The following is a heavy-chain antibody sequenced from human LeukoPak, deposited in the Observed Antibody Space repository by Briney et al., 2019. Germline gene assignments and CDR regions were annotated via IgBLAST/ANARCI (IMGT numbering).Heavy chain of an antibody. V-gene: IGHV4-4*07. J-gene: IGHJ4*02. CDR1: GGSFSGYY. D-gene: IGHD3-9*01. CDR2: IYTSGST. Sequence: SETLSLTCAVYGGSFSGYYWSWIRQPAGKGLEWIGRIYTSGSTNYNPSLKSRVTMSVDTSKNQFSLKLSSVTAADTAVYYCAREVDWLLDYWGQGTLVTVSS. CDR3: AREVDWLLDY.